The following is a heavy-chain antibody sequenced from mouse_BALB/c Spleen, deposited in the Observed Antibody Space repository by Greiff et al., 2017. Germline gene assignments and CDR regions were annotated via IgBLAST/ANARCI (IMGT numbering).Heavy chain of an antibody. CDR1: GYSFTGYF. CDR2: INPYNGDT. V-gene: IGHV1-37*01. Sequence: EVKLHESGPELVKPGASVKISCKASGYSFTGYFMNWVKQSHGKSLEWIGRINPYNGDTFYNQKFKGKATLTVDKSSSTAHMELLSLTSEDSAVYYCGRRGPYGYYAMDYWGQGTSVTVSS. CDR3: GRRGPYGYYAMDY. D-gene: IGHD1-2*01. J-gene: IGHJ4*01.